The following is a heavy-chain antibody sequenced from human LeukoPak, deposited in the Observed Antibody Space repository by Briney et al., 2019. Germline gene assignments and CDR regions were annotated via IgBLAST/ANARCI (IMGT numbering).Heavy chain of an antibody. D-gene: IGHD5-24*01. V-gene: IGHV4-59*01. Sequence: SETLSLTCSVSGAAISRYYWSWIRQSPGKGLEWLGYMSYIGNTNYNPSLKSRVTISLDTSKNQFSLKLSSVTAADTAVYYCAREEIRSWFDPWGQGTLVTVSS. CDR1: GAAISRYY. CDR3: AREEIRSWFDP. CDR2: MSYIGNT. J-gene: IGHJ5*02.